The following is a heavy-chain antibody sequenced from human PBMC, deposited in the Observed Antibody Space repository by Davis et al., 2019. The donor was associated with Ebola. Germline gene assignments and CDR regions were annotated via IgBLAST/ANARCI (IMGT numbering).Heavy chain of an antibody. CDR1: GFTFDDYG. CDR2: INWNGGST. CDR3: ARVGKRWLQNDY. J-gene: IGHJ4*02. V-gene: IGHV3-20*04. Sequence: PGGSLRLSCAASGFTFDDYGMSWVRQAPGKGLEWVSGINWNGGSTGYADSVKGRFTISRDNSKNTLYLQMNSLRAEDTAVYYCARVGKRWLQNDYWGQGTLVTVSS. D-gene: IGHD5-24*01.